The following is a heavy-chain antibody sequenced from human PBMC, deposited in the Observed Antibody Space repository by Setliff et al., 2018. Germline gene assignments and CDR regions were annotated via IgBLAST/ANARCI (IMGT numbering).Heavy chain of an antibody. CDR1: GFTFSRYS. V-gene: IGHV3-21*01. CDR3: ARGRQQLVPTSY. D-gene: IGHD6-13*01. J-gene: IGHJ4*02. CDR2: ISSSSYI. Sequence: GGSLRLSCAASGFTFSRYSMNWVRQAPGKGLEWVSSISSSSYIYYADSVKGRFTISRDNAKNSLYLQMNSLRAEDTAVYYCARGRQQLVPTSYWGQGTLVTVSS.